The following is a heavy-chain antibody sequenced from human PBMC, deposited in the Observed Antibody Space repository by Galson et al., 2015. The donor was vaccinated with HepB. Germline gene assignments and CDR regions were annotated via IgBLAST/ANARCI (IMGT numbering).Heavy chain of an antibody. V-gene: IGHV1-3*01. D-gene: IGHD6-19*01. Sequence: SVKVSCKASGYTFTSYAMHWVRQAPGQRLEWMGWINAGNGNTKYSQKFQGRVTITRDTSASTAYMELSSLRSEDTAVYYCARGTRGGWYFGYWGQGTLVTVSS. CDR1: GYTFTSYA. CDR2: INAGNGNT. CDR3: ARGTRGGWYFGY. J-gene: IGHJ4*02.